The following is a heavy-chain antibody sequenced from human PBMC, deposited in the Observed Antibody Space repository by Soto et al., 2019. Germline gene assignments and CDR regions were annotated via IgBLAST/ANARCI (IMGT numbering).Heavy chain of an antibody. CDR2: IYYSGST. CDR1: GVSCIANC. J-gene: IGHJ4*02. D-gene: IGHD6-13*01. V-gene: IGHV4-59*08. CDR3: AKGVYSSSWPAPIDY. Sequence: PLVTLCLSYSVSGVSCIANCWSWIRKPPGKGLEWVGYIYYSGSTNYNPSLKSRVTISVDTSKNQFSLKLSSVTAADTAVYYCAKGVYSSSWPAPIDYWGQGTLVTVSS.